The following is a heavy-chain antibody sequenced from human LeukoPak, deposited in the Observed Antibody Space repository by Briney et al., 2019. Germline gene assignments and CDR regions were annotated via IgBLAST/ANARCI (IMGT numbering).Heavy chain of an antibody. CDR3: AKDHMIVVVLGAFDI. CDR1: GFTFSSYA. J-gene: IGHJ3*02. D-gene: IGHD3-22*01. V-gene: IGHV3-23*01. Sequence: GGSLRLSCAASGFTFSSYAMSWVRQAPGKGLERVSAISGSGGSTYYADSVKGRFTISRDNSKNTLYLQMNSLRAEDTAVYYCAKDHMIVVVLGAFDIWGQGTMVTVSS. CDR2: ISGSGGST.